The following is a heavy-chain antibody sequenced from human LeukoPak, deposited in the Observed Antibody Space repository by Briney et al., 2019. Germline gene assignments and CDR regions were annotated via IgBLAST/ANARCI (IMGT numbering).Heavy chain of an antibody. V-gene: IGHV4-59*01. CDR2: IYYSGST. J-gene: IGHJ5*02. Sequence: SETLSLTCNVSGGSISSFYWSWIRQPPGKGLEWMGYIYYSGSTNYNPSLKSRVTISVDTSKNQFSLKLSSVTAADTAVYYCARDGGVTTGTTWWFDPWGQGTLVTVSS. CDR1: GGSISSFY. CDR3: ARDGGVTTGTTWWFDP. D-gene: IGHD1-1*01.